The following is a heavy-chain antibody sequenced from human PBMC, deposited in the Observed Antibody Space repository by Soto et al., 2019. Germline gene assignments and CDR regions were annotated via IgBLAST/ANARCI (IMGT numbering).Heavy chain of an antibody. CDR1: GFTVSSNY. D-gene: IGHD1-20*01. CDR2: IYSGGST. V-gene: IGHV3-66*01. Sequence: EVQLVESGGGLVQPGGSLRLSCAASGFTVSSNYMSWVRQAPGKGLEWVSVIYSGGSTYYADSVKGRFTISRDNSKNTLYLQMNSLRAEDTAVYYCARVSPNYYYGMDVWGQGTTVTVSS. CDR3: ARVSPNYYYGMDV. J-gene: IGHJ6*02.